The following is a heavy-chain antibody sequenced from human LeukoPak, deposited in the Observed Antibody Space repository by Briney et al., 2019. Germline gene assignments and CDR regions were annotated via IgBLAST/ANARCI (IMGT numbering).Heavy chain of an antibody. CDR3: ARHAGAYSHPFDY. J-gene: IGHJ4*02. CDR2: IYSDNA. D-gene: IGHD4/OR15-4a*01. CDR1: GFTVSSNS. Sequence: GGSLRLSCTASGFTVSSNSMSWVRQAPGKGLEGVAFIYSDNAHSSDSVKGRFPISRDNSKNTLYLQINSLRAEDTAVYYCARHAGAYSHPFDYWGQGTLVTVSS. V-gene: IGHV3-53*01.